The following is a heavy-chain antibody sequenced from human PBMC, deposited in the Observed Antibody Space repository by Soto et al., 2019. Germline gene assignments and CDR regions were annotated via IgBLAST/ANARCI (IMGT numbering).Heavy chain of an antibody. D-gene: IGHD6-19*01. Sequence: EIKLLESGGGLAQPGGSLRLSCAASGFSFSTHALGWVRQAPGQGLEWVSAMGGHVDSKHYADSVKGRFTISRDDSKSTLYLQMDSLRAEDTAIYYCARDQLSGWYDNWGQGTLVTVSP. CDR1: GFSFSTHA. J-gene: IGHJ5*02. V-gene: IGHV3-23*01. CDR2: MGGHVDSK. CDR3: ARDQLSGWYDN.